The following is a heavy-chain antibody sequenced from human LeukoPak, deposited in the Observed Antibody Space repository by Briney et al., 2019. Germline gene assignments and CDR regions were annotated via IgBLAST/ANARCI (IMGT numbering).Heavy chain of an antibody. CDR2: VFPGGNT. V-gene: IGHV4-61*01. Sequence: SETLSLTCTVSGDTISIGSYYWSWIRQSPGKGLEWIGRVFPGGNTNYNPSLKSRVTISVHTSQNQFSLELNSVTAADTAVYSCATTTYPYDNSGYMAYWGQGTLVTVSS. D-gene: IGHD3-22*01. J-gene: IGHJ4*02. CDR1: GDTISIGSYY. CDR3: ATTTYPYDNSGYMAY.